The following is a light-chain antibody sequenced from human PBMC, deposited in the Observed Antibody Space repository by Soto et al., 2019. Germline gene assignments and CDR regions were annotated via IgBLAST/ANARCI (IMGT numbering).Light chain of an antibody. CDR1: QSISSW. CDR3: QQYSSYT. Sequence: DIQMTQSPSTLSASVGDRVTITCRASQSISSWLAWYQQKPGKAPKLLIYKASSLESGVPSRFSGSGSETEFTLTISSLQPDDFATYYCQQYSSYTFGQGTKLELK. V-gene: IGKV1-5*03. CDR2: KAS. J-gene: IGKJ2*01.